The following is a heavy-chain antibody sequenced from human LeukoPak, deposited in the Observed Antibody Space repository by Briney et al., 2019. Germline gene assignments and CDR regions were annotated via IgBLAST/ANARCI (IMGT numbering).Heavy chain of an antibody. CDR2: ISAYNGNT. Sequence: ASVKVSCKASGYTFTSYGISWVRQAPGQGLEWMGWISAYNGNTNYAQKLQGRVTMTTDTSTSTAYMELRSLRSDDTAVYYCARVLTYGGNSGFSTPWGGLHDYWGQGTLVTVSS. J-gene: IGHJ4*02. V-gene: IGHV1-18*01. CDR1: GYTFTSYG. D-gene: IGHD4-23*01. CDR3: ARVLTYGGNSGFSTPWGGLHDY.